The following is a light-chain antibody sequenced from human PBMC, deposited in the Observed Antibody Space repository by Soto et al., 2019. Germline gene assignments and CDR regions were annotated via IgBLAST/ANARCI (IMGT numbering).Light chain of an antibody. J-gene: IGLJ3*02. CDR3: SSYTSSRTRV. Sequence: QSALTQPASVSGSPGQSITISCTGTSRDVGGYNYVSWYQQHPGKAPKLMIYEVSNRPSGVSNRFSGSKSGNTASLTISGLQAEYEADYYCSSYTSSRTRVFGGGTKLTVL. CDR2: EVS. V-gene: IGLV2-14*01. CDR1: SRDVGGYNY.